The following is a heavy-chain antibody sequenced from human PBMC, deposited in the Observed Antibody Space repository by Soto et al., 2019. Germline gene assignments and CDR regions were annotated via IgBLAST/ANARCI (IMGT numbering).Heavy chain of an antibody. D-gene: IGHD3-10*01. Sequence: ASVKVSCKASGYTFTSYGISWVRQAPGQGLEWMGWISAYNGNTNYAQKLQGRVTMTTDTSTSTAYMELRSLRSDDTAVYYCVRVMVRGVYYYYGMAVWGQGTTVTVSS. CDR2: ISAYNGNT. V-gene: IGHV1-18*01. CDR3: VRVMVRGVYYYYGMAV. CDR1: GYTFTSYG. J-gene: IGHJ6*02.